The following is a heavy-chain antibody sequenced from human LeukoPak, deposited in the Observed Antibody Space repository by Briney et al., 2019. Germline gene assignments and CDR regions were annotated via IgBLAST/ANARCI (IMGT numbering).Heavy chain of an antibody. CDR3: ARGRYDSSGYYPPYYYYYMDV. J-gene: IGHJ6*03. D-gene: IGHD3-22*01. CDR2: IIPIFGTA. V-gene: IGHV1-69*13. CDR1: GGTFSSYA. Sequence: SVKVSCKASGGTFSSYAISWVRQAPGQGLEWMGGIIPIFGTADYAQKFQGRVTITADESTSTAYMELSSLRSEDTAVYYCARGRYDSSGYYPPYYYYYMDVWGKGTTVTVSS.